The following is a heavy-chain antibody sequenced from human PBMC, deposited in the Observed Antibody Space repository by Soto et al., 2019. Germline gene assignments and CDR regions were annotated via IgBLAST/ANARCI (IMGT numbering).Heavy chain of an antibody. CDR1: SGSITSRSW. V-gene: IGHV4-4*02. D-gene: IGHD1-1*01. CDR3: ASHLIMPGTRGFDY. CDR2: ISHGGNT. Sequence: QVQLQESGPGLVKPSGTLSLTCAISSGSITSRSWWSWVRRPPGKGLEWIGEISHGGNTNYNPSLRSRLTVSVDRSQNQFSLRLNSVTAADTAVYFCASHLIMPGTRGFDYWGQGSLVAVSS. J-gene: IGHJ4*02.